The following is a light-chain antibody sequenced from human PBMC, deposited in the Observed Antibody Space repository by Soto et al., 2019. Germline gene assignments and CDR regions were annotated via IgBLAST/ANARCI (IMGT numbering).Light chain of an antibody. CDR1: QTISTL. CDR2: KAS. J-gene: IGKJ1*01. V-gene: IGKV1-5*03. Sequence: DIQMNQSPSTLSASVGDRVTITCRASQTISTLLAGYQQRPGKAPNLLIYKASSLESGVPARFSRSGSGTEFTLTISSLQPDDFATYFGQQYSTYPWTFGQGTKVEVK. CDR3: QQYSTYPWT.